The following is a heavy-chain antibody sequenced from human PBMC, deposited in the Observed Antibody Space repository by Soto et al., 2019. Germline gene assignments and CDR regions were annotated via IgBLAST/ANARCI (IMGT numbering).Heavy chain of an antibody. CDR3: ARTRSARSDFHYYSLEV. Sequence: GGSLKLSCSASVFHFTSYGRDGVRQGTGNGLEWVAFISYDSTKTYYADSVKGRFTISRDNSNSALYVQMNSLTGEDTAVYYFARTRSARSDFHYYSLEVCGQGTMV. J-gene: IGHJ6*02. CDR2: ISYDSTKT. V-gene: IGHV3-30*03. D-gene: IGHD1-26*01. CDR1: VFHFTSYG.